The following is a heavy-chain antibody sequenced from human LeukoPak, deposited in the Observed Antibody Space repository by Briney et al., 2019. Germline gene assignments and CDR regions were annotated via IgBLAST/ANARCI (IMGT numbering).Heavy chain of an antibody. V-gene: IGHV3-23*01. D-gene: IGHD3-22*01. Sequence: PGGSLRLSCAVSGITLSNYGMTWVRQAPGKGLEWVAGISDSGGSTNYADSVKGRFTISRDNPKNTLYLQMNSLRAADTAVYFCAKRGVVIRVILVGFHKEAYYFDSWGQGALVTVSS. J-gene: IGHJ4*02. CDR2: ISDSGGST. CDR1: GITLSNYG. CDR3: AKRGVVIRVILVGFHKEAYYFDS.